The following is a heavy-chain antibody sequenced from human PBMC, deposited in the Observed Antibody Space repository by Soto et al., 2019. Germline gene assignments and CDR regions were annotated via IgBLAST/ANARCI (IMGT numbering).Heavy chain of an antibody. D-gene: IGHD2-8*01. Sequence: EVQLLESGGGLVQPGGSLRLSCAASGFTFSTYAMSWVRQAPGKGLEWVSTITTRGGNTYYAASVQGRFTISRDNSKNTLYLQMTSLRAEDTAVYYCAGRYCTNGVCYTNYYYYIDVWGKGTTVTVSS. V-gene: IGHV3-23*01. CDR3: AGRYCTNGVCYTNYYYYIDV. CDR1: GFTFSTYA. CDR2: ITTRGGNT. J-gene: IGHJ6*03.